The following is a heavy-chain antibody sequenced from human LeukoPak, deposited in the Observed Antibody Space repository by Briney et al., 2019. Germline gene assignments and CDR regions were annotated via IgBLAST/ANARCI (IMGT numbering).Heavy chain of an antibody. D-gene: IGHD3-10*01. CDR1: GFTFSSYA. V-gene: IGHV4-34*01. J-gene: IGHJ4*02. CDR2: VNHSGST. Sequence: GSLRLSCAASGFTFSSYAMSWIRQPPGKGVEWIGEVNHSGSTNYNPSLKSRVTISVDTSKDQFSLKLSSVTAADTAVYYCARGVPILWFGELLTPPFDYWGQGTLVTVSS. CDR3: ARGVPILWFGELLTPPFDY.